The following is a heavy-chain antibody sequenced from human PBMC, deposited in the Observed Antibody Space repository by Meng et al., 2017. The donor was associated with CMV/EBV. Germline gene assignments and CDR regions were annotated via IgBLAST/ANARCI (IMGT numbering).Heavy chain of an antibody. V-gene: IGHV1-8*03. CDR1: GYTFTSYD. D-gene: IGHD6-6*01. Sequence: ASVKVSCKASGYTFTSYDINWVRQATGQGLEWMGWMNPNSGNTGYAQKFQGRVTITRSTSISTAYMELSSLRSEDTAVYYCARDYGERASSSSSKYYYGMDVWGQGTTVTVSS. CDR2: MNPNSGNT. CDR3: ARDYGERASSSSSKYYYGMDV. J-gene: IGHJ6*02.